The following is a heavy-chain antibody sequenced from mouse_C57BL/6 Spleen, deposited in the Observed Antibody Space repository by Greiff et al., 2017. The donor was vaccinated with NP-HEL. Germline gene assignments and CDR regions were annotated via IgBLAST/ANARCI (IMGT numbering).Heavy chain of an antibody. CDR1: GYSITSGYY. J-gene: IGHJ1*03. D-gene: IGHD1-1*01. Sequence: EVKLQESGPGLVKPSQSLSLTCSVTGYSITSGYYWNWIRQFPGNKLEWMGYISYDGSNNYNPSLKNRISITRDTSKNQFFLKLNSVTTEDTATYYCARAEEIYYYGSSYGGNWYFDVWGTGTTVTVSS. CDR3: ARAEEIYYYGSSYGGNWYFDV. CDR2: ISYDGSN. V-gene: IGHV3-6*01.